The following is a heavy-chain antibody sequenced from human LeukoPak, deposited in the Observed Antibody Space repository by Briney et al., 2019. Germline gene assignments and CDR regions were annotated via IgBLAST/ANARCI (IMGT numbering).Heavy chain of an antibody. CDR1: GFTFSSYW. Sequence: GGSLRLSCAASGFTFSSYWMSWVRQAPGKGLEWVANIKQDGSEKYYVDSVKGRFTISRDNAKNSLYLQMNSLRAEDTAVYYCAREGSSRNQINFDYWGQGTLVTVSS. J-gene: IGHJ4*02. CDR3: AREGSSRNQINFDY. D-gene: IGHD1-14*01. V-gene: IGHV3-7*01. CDR2: IKQDGSEK.